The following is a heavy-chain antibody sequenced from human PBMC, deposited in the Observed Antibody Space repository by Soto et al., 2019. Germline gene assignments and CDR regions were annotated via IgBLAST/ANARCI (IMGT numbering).Heavy chain of an antibody. V-gene: IGHV4-34*01. Sequence: PSETLSLTCAVSNGSFSVYYWTWIRQPPGKGLEWIGEINHSGSTNYNPSLKSRVTISVDTSKNQFSLKLSSVTAAETAVYYCARDSTRRGACDIWGQGTMVTV. CDR1: NGSFSVYY. CDR3: ARDSTRRGACDI. CDR2: INHSGST. D-gene: IGHD2-2*01. J-gene: IGHJ3*02.